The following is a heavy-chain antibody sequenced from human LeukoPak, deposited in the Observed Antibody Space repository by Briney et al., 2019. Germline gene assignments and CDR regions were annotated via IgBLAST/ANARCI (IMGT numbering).Heavy chain of an antibody. J-gene: IGHJ4*02. CDR3: ARNGVYDILTKYYFDY. V-gene: IGHV3-48*03. CDR2: ISSSGSTI. CDR1: GFTFSSYE. Sequence: GGSLRLSCAASGFTFSSYEMNWVRQAPGQGLEWVSYISSSGSTIYYADSVKGRFTISRDNAKNSLYLQMNSLRAEDTAVYYCARNGVYDILTKYYFDYEGQGTLVTVSS. D-gene: IGHD3-9*01.